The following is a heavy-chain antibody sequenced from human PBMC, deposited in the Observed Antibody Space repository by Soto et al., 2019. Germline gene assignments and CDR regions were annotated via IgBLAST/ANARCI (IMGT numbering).Heavy chain of an antibody. D-gene: IGHD2-15*01. CDR3: TTGLLPATPMDV. CDR2: IKSKTDGGTT. V-gene: IGHV3-15*01. Sequence: GGSLRLSWAASVFAFSNAWRSWVRQAPGKGLEWVGRIKSKTDGGTTDYAAPVKGRFTISRDDSKNTLDLQMNSLKTEDTAVYYCTTGLLPATPMDVWGKGTTVTVSS. J-gene: IGHJ6*03. CDR1: VFAFSNAW.